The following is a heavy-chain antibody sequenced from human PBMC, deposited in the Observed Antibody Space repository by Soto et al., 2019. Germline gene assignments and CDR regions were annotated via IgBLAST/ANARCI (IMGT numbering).Heavy chain of an antibody. CDR2: MSHSGGT. CDR3: ARVERGTVTTVVDAFDI. CDR1: GGFVSSGSYY. D-gene: IGHD1-1*01. V-gene: IGHV4-34*01. Sequence: QVQIQQWGAGLLKPSETLSLTCAVYGGFVSSGSYYWSWIRQPPGKGLEWIGEMSHSGGTHFNPSLKSRVTISVDTSKNQFSLKMSSVTAADTALYYCARVERGTVTTVVDAFDIWGPGTMVTVSS. J-gene: IGHJ3*02.